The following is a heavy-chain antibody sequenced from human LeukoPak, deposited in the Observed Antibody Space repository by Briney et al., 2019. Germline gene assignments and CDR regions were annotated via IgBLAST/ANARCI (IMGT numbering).Heavy chain of an antibody. Sequence: ASVKVSCKASGGTFNRYGITWVPQAPGQGLEWMGRIIPILNITNYAQKFQGRVTITADKTTSTAYTEVSSLRSEDTAVYYCARDSSGSSPNFDCWGQGTLVTVSS. CDR1: GGTFNRYG. CDR3: ARDSSGSSPNFDC. J-gene: IGHJ4*02. CDR2: IIPILNIT. D-gene: IGHD1-26*01. V-gene: IGHV1-69*04.